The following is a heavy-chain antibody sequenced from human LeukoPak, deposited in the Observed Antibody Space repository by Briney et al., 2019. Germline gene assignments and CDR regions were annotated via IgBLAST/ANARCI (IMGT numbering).Heavy chain of an antibody. CDR2: ISAYNGNT. D-gene: IGHD2-15*01. CDR1: GYTFTSYG. CDR3: ARGVYCSGGSCYPMRKPFDY. Sequence: ASVKVSCKASGYTFTSYGISWVRQAPGQGLEWMGWISAYNGNTNYAQKLQSRVTMTTDTSTSTAYMELRSLRSDDTAVYYCARGVYCSGGSCYPMRKPFDYWGQGTLVTVSS. J-gene: IGHJ4*02. V-gene: IGHV1-18*01.